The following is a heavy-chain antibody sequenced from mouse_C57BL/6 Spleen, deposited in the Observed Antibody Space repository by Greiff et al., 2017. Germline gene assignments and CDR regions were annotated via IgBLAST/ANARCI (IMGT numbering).Heavy chain of an antibody. Sequence: EVQVVESGPGLVKPSQSLSLTCSVTGYSITSGYYWNWIRQFPGNKLEWMGYISYDGSNNYNPSLKNRISITRDTSKNQFFLKLNSVTTEDTATYYCASNNWYFDVWGTGTTVTVSS. CDR3: ASNNWYFDV. CDR1: GYSITSGYY. V-gene: IGHV3-6*01. CDR2: ISYDGSN. J-gene: IGHJ1*03.